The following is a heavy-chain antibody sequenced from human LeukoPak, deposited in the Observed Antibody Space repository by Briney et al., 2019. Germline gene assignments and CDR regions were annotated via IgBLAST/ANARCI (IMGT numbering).Heavy chain of an antibody. V-gene: IGHV1-69*13. Sequence: SSVKLSCKASGGTFISYAISWVRQAPGQGLEWMGGIIPIFGTANYAQKFQGRVTITADESTSTAYMELSSLRSEDTAVYYCARNEPLRFLEWLSGYYYYMDVWGKGTTVTVSS. J-gene: IGHJ6*03. CDR2: IIPIFGTA. CDR1: GGTFISYA. CDR3: ARNEPLRFLEWLSGYYYYMDV. D-gene: IGHD3-3*01.